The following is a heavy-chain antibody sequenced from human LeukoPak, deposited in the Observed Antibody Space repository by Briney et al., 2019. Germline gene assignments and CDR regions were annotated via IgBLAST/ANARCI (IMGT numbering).Heavy chain of an antibody. V-gene: IGHV1-46*01. CDR2: INPSGGST. CDR3: AREIIQLWHDDAFDI. J-gene: IGHJ3*02. Sequence: ASVKVSCKASGYTFTTYAMNWVRQAPGQGLEWMGIINPSGGSTSYAQKFQGRVTMTRDTSTSTVYMELSSLRSEDTAVYYCAREIIQLWHDDAFDIWGQGTMVTVSS. D-gene: IGHD5-18*01. CDR1: GYTFTTYA.